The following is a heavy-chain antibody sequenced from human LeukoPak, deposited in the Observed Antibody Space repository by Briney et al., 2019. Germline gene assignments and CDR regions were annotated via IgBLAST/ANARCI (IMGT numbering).Heavy chain of an antibody. CDR1: DSSISSGVYS. D-gene: IGHD3-10*01. CDR3: ARGLLYSGSGSYYPPYFDY. CDR2: IYRGGRT. V-gene: IGHV4-30-2*01. J-gene: IGHJ4*02. Sequence: PSQTLSLTCAVSDSSISSGVYSWSWIRQPPGKGLEWIGYIYRGGRTYYTPSLKSRVTISVDTSKNQFSLRLSSVTAADTAVYYCARGLLYSGSGSYYPPYFDYWGQGTLVTVSS.